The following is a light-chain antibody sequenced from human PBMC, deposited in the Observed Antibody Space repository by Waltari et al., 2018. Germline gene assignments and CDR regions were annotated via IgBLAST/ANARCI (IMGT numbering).Light chain of an antibody. CDR2: SNK. Sequence: QSVLTQPPSASGTPGQRVTISFSGSTSHIGSKTVTWYPQLPGTAPNLLIYSNKQRPSRVPDRFSGSKSVTSASLAISGLQSEDAADYYCATWDDSLNGRVVFGGGTKLTVL. J-gene: IGLJ2*01. CDR3: ATWDDSLNGRVV. V-gene: IGLV1-44*01. CDR1: TSHIGSKT.